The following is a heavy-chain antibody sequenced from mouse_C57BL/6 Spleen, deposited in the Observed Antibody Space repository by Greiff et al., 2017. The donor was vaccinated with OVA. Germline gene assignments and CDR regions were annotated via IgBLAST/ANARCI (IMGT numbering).Heavy chain of an antibody. J-gene: IGHJ4*01. CDR3: ARYSDYDGLGAMDY. Sequence: EVKVVESGGGLVQPGGSLSLSCAASGFTFTDYYMSWVRQPPGKALAWLGFIRNKANGYTTEYSASVKGRFTISRDNSQSILYLQMNALRAEDSATYYCARYSDYDGLGAMDYWGQGTSVTVSS. CDR2: IRNKANGYTT. V-gene: IGHV7-3*01. CDR1: GFTFTDYY. D-gene: IGHD2-4*01.